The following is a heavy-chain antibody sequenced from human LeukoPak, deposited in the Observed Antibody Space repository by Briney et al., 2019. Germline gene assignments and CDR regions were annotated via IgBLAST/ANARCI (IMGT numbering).Heavy chain of an antibody. Sequence: PSEILSLTCTVSGGSISSYYWSWIRQPPGKGLEWIGYIYYSGNTNYNPSLKSRVTISVDTSKNQFSLKLSSVTAADTAVYYCATDNSYGSGSYYTWGQGTLVTVSS. J-gene: IGHJ1*01. CDR3: ATDNSYGSGSYYT. CDR2: IYYSGNT. CDR1: GGSISSYY. D-gene: IGHD3-10*01. V-gene: IGHV4-59*01.